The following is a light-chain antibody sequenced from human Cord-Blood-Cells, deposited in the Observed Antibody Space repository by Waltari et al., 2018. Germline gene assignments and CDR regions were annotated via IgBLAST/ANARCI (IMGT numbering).Light chain of an antibody. V-gene: IGKV3-11*01. CDR2: DAS. Sequence: EIVLTQSPATLSLSPGERATLSCRASQSVSSYLAWYQQKPGQAPRLLIYDASNRATGIPARFSGSGSWVDFTLTISSLEPEDFAFYYCQQRSNWPWTFGQGTKVEIK. CDR1: QSVSSY. J-gene: IGKJ1*01. CDR3: QQRSNWPWT.